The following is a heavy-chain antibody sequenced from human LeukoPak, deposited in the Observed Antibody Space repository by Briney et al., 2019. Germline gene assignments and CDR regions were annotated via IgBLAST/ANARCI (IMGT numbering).Heavy chain of an antibody. CDR1: GGSFSGYY. V-gene: IGHV4-34*01. J-gene: IGHJ4*02. D-gene: IGHD1-26*01. CDR2: INHSGYT. Sequence: SETLSLTCALYGGSFSGYYWSWIRQSPGKGLEWIGQINHSGYTNYKPSLKSRVTMSVDTSKNQFSLKLISMTAADTAVYYCARLGSRVLWGQGTLVTVSS. CDR3: ARLGSRVL.